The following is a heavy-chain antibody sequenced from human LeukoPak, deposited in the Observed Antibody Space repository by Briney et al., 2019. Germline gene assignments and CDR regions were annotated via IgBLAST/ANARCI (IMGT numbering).Heavy chain of an antibody. V-gene: IGHV3-23*01. Sequence: GGSLRLSCAAPGLTFSSYAMNWVRQASGKGLEWVSGITDNGRKTYYADSVKGRFSISRDNSKNTLYLQMSDLRAEDTAVYYCAKITMATTPNYWGQGTLVTVSS. D-gene: IGHD3-10*01. CDR2: ITDNGRKT. CDR1: GLTFSSYA. J-gene: IGHJ4*02. CDR3: AKITMATTPNY.